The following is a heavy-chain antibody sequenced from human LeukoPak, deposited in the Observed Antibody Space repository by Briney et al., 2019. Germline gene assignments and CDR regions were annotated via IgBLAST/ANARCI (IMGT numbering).Heavy chain of an antibody. Sequence: SQTLSLTCGISGDSVSSNSASWNWIRQSPSRGLEWLGRTYYRSKWYNDYAESVKSRITINPDTSKNQFSLQLNSVTPEDTAVDYCSRGSAFDIWGHGTMVTVSS. J-gene: IGHJ3*02. CDR3: SRGSAFDI. CDR2: TYYRSKWYN. CDR1: GDSVSSNSAS. V-gene: IGHV6-1*01.